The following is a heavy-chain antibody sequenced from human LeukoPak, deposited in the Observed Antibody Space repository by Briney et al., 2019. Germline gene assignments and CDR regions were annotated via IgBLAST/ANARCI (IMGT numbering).Heavy chain of an antibody. D-gene: IGHD4-11*01. J-gene: IGHJ4*02. V-gene: IGHV3-7*01. CDR2: IKQDGAEK. CDR3: ARGRLPSSYKGFDC. CDR1: GFTFSDYW. Sequence: GGSLGLSCAASGFTFSDYWMSWVRQAPGKGLEWVANIKQDGAEKYYVDSVKGRFIISRDNAENSLYLQANSLRAEDTAVYYCARGRLPSSYKGFDCWGQGTPVTVSS.